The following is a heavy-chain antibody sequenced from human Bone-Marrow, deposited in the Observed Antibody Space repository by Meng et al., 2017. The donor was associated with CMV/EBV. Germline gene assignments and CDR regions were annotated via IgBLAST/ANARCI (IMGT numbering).Heavy chain of an antibody. D-gene: IGHD2-2*03. Sequence: AGVTCSSDAMSWVRQAPGKGLEWVSAISGSGGSTYYADSVKGRFTISRDNSKNTLYLQMNSLRAEDTAVYYCAKVGYCSSTSCSNHWGQGTLVTVSS. CDR1: GVTCSSDA. CDR3: AKVGYCSSTSCSNH. V-gene: IGHV3-23*01. J-gene: IGHJ4*02. CDR2: ISGSGGST.